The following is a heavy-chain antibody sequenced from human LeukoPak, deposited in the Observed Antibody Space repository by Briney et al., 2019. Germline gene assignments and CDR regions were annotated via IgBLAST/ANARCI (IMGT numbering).Heavy chain of an antibody. V-gene: IGHV3-66*02. J-gene: IGHJ4*02. CDR1: GFTFSSNY. CDR3: ARDRIAAAGRGWYYFDY. CDR2: IYSGGST. Sequence: GGSLRLSCAASGFTFSSNYMSWVRQAPGKGLEWVSVIYSGGSTYYADSVKGRFTISRDNSKNTLYLQMNSLRAEDTAVYYCARDRIAAAGRGWYYFDYWGQGTLVTVSS. D-gene: IGHD6-13*01.